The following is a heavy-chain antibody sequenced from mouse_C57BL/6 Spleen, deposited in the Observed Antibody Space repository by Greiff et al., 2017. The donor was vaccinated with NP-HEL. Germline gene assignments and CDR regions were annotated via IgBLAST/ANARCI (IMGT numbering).Heavy chain of an antibody. V-gene: IGHV1-53*01. CDR2: INPSNGGT. CDR1: GYTFTSYW. D-gene: IGHD1-1*01. J-gene: IGHJ4*01. CDR3: ARSLYYYGSSYGYAMDY. Sequence: QVQLQQPGTELVKPGASVKLSCKASGYTFTSYWMHWVKQRPGQGLEWIGNINPSNGGTNYNEKFKSKATLTVDKSSSTAYMQLSSLTSEDSAVYYCARSLYYYGSSYGYAMDYWGQGTSVTGSS.